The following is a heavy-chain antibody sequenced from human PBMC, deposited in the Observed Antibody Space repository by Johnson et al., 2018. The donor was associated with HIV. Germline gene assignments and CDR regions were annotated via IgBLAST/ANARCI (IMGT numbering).Heavy chain of an antibody. V-gene: IGHV3-7*01. CDR2: INQDGSAK. D-gene: IGHD2-15*01. J-gene: IGHJ3*02. CDR3: ARELLPNCRGGSCYSGEIHAFDI. CDR1: GFTFSRYW. Sequence: MMLVESGGGLVQPGGSLRLSCVVSGFTFSRYWMSWVRQAPGKGLEWVANINQDGSAKQYVDSVKGRFTISRDNAKISLYLQMNSLRAEDTAVYYCARELLPNCRGGSCYSGEIHAFDIWGQGTMVTVSS.